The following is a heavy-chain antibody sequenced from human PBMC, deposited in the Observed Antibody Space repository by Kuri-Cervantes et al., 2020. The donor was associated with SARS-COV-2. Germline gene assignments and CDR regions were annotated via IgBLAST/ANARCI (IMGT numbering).Heavy chain of an antibody. CDR1: GYTFSSNA. CDR3: ARRGIAVAGTFDY. V-gene: IGHV1-3*01. J-gene: IGHJ4*02. Sequence: ASVKVSCKASGYTFSSNAIHWVRQAPGQRLEWMGWIDAGDTKYSQKFQGRFTMTRDTSASTAYMELSSLRSDDTAVYYCARRGIAVAGTFDYWGQGTLVTVSS. CDR2: IDAGDT. D-gene: IGHD6-19*01.